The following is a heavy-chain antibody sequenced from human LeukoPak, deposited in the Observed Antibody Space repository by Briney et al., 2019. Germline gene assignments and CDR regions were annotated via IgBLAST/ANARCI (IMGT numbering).Heavy chain of an antibody. CDR2: IKQDGSEK. Sequence: GGSLRLSCAASGFTFSSYWMSWVRQAPGKGLEWVANIKQDGSEKYYVDFVKGRFTISRDNAKNSLYLQMNSLRAEDTAVYYCARDFNDFWYYYYMDVWGKGTTVTVSS. CDR3: ARDFNDFWYYYYMDV. CDR1: GFTFSSYW. V-gene: IGHV3-7*01. D-gene: IGHD3-3*01. J-gene: IGHJ6*03.